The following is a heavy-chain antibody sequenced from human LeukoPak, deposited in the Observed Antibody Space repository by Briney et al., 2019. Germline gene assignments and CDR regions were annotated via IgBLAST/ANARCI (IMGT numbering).Heavy chain of an antibody. Sequence: GGSLRLSCAASGFTFSSQWMSWVRQAPGKGLEWVANIKQDGSEKYYVDSVKGRFTISRDNAQNSLYLQMNSLRAEDTAVYYCARPRDSGWSKTWDYWGQGTLVTVSS. CDR1: GFTFSSQW. CDR2: IKQDGSEK. D-gene: IGHD6-13*01. J-gene: IGHJ4*02. CDR3: ARPRDSGWSKTWDY. V-gene: IGHV3-7*03.